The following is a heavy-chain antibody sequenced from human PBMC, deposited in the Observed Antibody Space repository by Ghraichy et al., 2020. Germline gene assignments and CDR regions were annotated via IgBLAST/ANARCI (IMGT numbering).Heavy chain of an antibody. D-gene: IGHD1-14*01. V-gene: IGHV4-59*01. CDR2: ISDSGNT. Sequence: SQTLLTCAVYGGSFSGYYWSWIRQPPGKGLEWIGCISDSGNTNYNPSLKSRVTMSVDTSKNQVSLKLTYVTAADTAFYYCARAKLIEPLDPWGQGTLVTVSS. CDR1: GGSFSGYY. J-gene: IGHJ5*02. CDR3: ARAKLIEPLDP.